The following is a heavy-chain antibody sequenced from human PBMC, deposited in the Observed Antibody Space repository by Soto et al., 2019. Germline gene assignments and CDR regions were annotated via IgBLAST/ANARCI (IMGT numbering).Heavy chain of an antibody. CDR1: GFSLNSNEMR. J-gene: IGHJ4*02. CDR3: ARTTHTGTDY. CDR2: IDWDGEK. V-gene: IGHV2-70*04. D-gene: IGHD1-1*01. Sequence: SGPTLVNPTETLTLTCTFSGFSLNSNEMRVTWIRQPPGKALEWLERIDWDGEKFYSSSLRTRLTISKASSKNQVVLTMTNMDPVDTATYYCARTTHTGTDYWGQGFLVTVSS.